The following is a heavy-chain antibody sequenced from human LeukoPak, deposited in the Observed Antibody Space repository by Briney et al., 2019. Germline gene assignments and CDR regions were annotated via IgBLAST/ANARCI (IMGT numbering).Heavy chain of an antibody. CDR2: INPNSGGT. V-gene: IGHV1-2*02. D-gene: IGHD2-8*01. J-gene: IGHJ4*02. Sequence: ASVKVSCKASGYTFTGYYMHWVRQAPGQGLEWMGWINPNSGGTNYAQKFQGRVTMTRDTSISTAYMELSRLRSDDTAVYYCARDNGHEGISFYWGQGTLVTVSS. CDR3: ARDNGHEGISFY. CDR1: GYTFTGYY.